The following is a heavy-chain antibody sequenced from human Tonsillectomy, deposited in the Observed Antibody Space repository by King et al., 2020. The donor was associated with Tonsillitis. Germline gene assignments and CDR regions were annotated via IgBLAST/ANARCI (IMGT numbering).Heavy chain of an antibody. CDR2: IIPIFGTA. V-gene: IGHV1-69*12. J-gene: IGHJ4*02. CDR1: GGTFSSYA. CDR3: ASRQYYYDSSGYPY. D-gene: IGHD3-22*01. Sequence: QLVQSGAEVKKPGSSVKVSCKASGGTFSSYAISWVRQAPGQGLEWMGGIIPIFGTANYAQKFQGRVTITADESTSTAYMELSSLRSEDTALYYCASRQYYYDSSGYPYWGQGTLVTVSS.